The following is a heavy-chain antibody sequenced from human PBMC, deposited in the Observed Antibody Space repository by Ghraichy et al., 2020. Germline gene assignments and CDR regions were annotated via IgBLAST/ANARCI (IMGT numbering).Heavy chain of an antibody. J-gene: IGHJ2*01. V-gene: IGHV3-13*04. CDR3: AREGSTGRGNWDDWYFDL. CDR2: IGTAGDT. CDR1: GFTFSNYD. D-gene: IGHD1-1*01. Sequence: LTCEASGFTFSNYDWHWVRQATGKGLEWVSAIGTAGDTYYPASVEGRFTISREDAKNSLYLQMHSLRAGDTAVYYCAREGSTGRGNWDDWYFDLWGRGTLVTVSS.